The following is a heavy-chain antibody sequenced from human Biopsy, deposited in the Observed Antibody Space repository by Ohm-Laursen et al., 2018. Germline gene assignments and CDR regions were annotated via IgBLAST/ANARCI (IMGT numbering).Heavy chain of an antibody. CDR3: VKQWGGYNFDS. Sequence: SLRLSCTAPGFTFHTYAMNWVRQAPGKGLEWVAPIDVSDYNTYYADSVRGRFTISRDNSKQMVHLEINSLTADDTAVYYCVKQWGGYNFDSWGQGTLVTVSS. CDR2: IDVSDYNT. CDR1: GFTFHTYA. V-gene: IGHV3-23*01. D-gene: IGHD1-14*01. J-gene: IGHJ5*01.